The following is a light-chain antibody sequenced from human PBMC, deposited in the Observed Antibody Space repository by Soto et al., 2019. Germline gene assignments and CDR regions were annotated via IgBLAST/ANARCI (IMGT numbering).Light chain of an antibody. Sequence: EIVLTQSPATLSLSPGERATLSCRASQSVRNYLAWYQQKPGQAPRLLIYDASNRATGIPARFSGSGSGTDFTLTISSLESEDFAVYYCQQRSYLYGFGQGTKLEIK. J-gene: IGKJ2*03. CDR3: QQRSYLYG. CDR1: QSVRNY. V-gene: IGKV3-11*01. CDR2: DAS.